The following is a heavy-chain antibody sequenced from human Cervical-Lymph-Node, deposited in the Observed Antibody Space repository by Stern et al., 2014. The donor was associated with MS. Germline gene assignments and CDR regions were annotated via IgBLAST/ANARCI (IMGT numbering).Heavy chain of an antibody. Sequence: QVQLGQSGTEVKKPGASLIVSCKASGYTFTSYGISWVRPAPGQGLEWVGWISADSGTTRYAQNLRDRITLTRDTSTGTVYMELRTLRSEDTAVYYCARDKMHAFDYWGQGTQVSVSS. J-gene: IGHJ4*02. D-gene: IGHD2-8*01. CDR1: GYTFTSYG. V-gene: IGHV1-18*01. CDR3: ARDKMHAFDY. CDR2: ISADSGTT.